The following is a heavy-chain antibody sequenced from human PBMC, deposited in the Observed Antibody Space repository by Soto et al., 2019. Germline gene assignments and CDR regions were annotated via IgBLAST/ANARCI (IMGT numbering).Heavy chain of an antibody. CDR3: GRDKGRGEYGRYYGMDV. CDR1: GGTFSSYS. V-gene: IGHV1-69*01. J-gene: IGHJ6*02. Sequence: QVQLVQSGAEVKKPGSSVKVSCKESGGTFSSYSISWVRQAPGQGLEWMGGIIPMFGTANYAQKFQGRVTITADESTSTAYMKLSSLRSEDTAVYYCGRDKGRGEYGRYYGMDVWGQGTTVTVSS. D-gene: IGHD3-10*01. CDR2: IIPMFGTA.